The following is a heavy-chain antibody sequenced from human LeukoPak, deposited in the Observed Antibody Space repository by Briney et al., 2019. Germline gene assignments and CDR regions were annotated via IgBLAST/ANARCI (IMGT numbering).Heavy chain of an antibody. CDR3: ARAIAAAGYLDY. Sequence: ASVKVSCKATGYTFTGYYMHWVRQAPGQGLEWMGWINPNSGGTNYAQKFQGRVTMTRDTSISTAYMELSRLRSDDTAVYYCARAIAAAGYLDYWGQGTLVTVSS. V-gene: IGHV1-2*02. D-gene: IGHD6-13*01. CDR2: INPNSGGT. J-gene: IGHJ4*02. CDR1: GYTFTGYY.